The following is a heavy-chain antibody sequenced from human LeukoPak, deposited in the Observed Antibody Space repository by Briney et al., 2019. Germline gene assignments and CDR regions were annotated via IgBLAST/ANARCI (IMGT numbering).Heavy chain of an antibody. Sequence: GGSLRLSCAASGFTFSNYGMHWVRQVPGKGLEWVAAIWFDGIRKLYAVSVRGRLTISRDTYNNTMYLQMDSLRAEATAVYYWSRDLEDGSPFGAFDMWGQGTMVTVTS. V-gene: IGHV3-33*01. J-gene: IGHJ3*02. D-gene: IGHD3-22*01. CDR1: GFTFSNYG. CDR3: SRDLEDGSPFGAFDM. CDR2: IWFDGIRK.